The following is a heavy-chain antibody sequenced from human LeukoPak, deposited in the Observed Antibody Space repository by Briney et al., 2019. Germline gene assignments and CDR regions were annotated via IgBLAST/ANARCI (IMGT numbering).Heavy chain of an antibody. CDR1: GLTVSNNY. CDR2: IYTGGST. Sequence: QAGGSLRLTCAASGLTVSNNYMSWVGQAPGKGLEWVSVIYTGGSTYYADSVKGRFTISRDNSKNTLYLQMNSLRAEDTAVYYCAVGIAVALFDYWGQGTLVTVSS. J-gene: IGHJ4*02. V-gene: IGHV3-53*01. D-gene: IGHD6-13*01. CDR3: AVGIAVALFDY.